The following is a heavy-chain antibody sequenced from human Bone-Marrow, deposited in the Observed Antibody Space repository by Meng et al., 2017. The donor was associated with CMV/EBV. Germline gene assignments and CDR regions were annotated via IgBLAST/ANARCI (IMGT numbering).Heavy chain of an antibody. CDR1: GFTFSDYY. Sequence: GESLKISCAASGFTFSDYYMSWIRQAPGKGLEWVSYISSSGSTGDYADSVKGRFTISRNNAKNSLYLQMNSLRTEDTAVYYCASLAAAAFYYYGMDFWGQGTTVTVSS. V-gene: IGHV3-11*01. J-gene: IGHJ6*01. D-gene: IGHD2-15*01. CDR3: ASLAAAAFYYYGMDF. CDR2: ISSSGSTG.